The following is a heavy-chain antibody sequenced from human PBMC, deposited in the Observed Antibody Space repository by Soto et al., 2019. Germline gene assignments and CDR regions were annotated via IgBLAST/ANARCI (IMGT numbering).Heavy chain of an antibody. Sequence: QVQLQQWGAGLLKPSETLSLTCAVYGGSFSGYYWSWIRQPPGKGLEWIGEINHSGSTNYNPSLKSRVTISVATSKNQFSLKLSSVTAADTAVYYCARGHIEMAITLDYWGQGTLVTVSS. V-gene: IGHV4-34*01. J-gene: IGHJ4*02. CDR2: INHSGST. CDR3: ARGHIEMAITLDY. CDR1: GGSFSGYY. D-gene: IGHD2-21*01.